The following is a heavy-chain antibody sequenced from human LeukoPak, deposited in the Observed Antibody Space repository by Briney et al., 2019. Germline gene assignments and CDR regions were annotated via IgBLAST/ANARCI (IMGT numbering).Heavy chain of an antibody. CDR1: GYTFTAHY. Sequence: ASVKVSCTASGYTFTAHYMHWVRQAPGQGLEWMGWINPNTGGTHYAQKFQGRVTMAGDTSDSTVYMELNRLRSDDMAVYYCARDFGWREHAFDIWGQGTMVTVSS. V-gene: IGHV1-2*02. CDR3: ARDFGWREHAFDI. J-gene: IGHJ3*02. CDR2: INPNTGGT. D-gene: IGHD3-9*01.